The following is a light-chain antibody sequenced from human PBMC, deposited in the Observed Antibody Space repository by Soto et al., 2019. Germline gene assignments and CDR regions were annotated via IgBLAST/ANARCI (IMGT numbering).Light chain of an antibody. J-gene: IGKJ1*01. CDR2: GAS. CDR1: QSVSSSY. Sequence: TQSPSSLSASVGDRATLSCRASQSVSSSYLAWYQQKPGQAPRLLIYGASSRAAGIPDRFSGSGSGTDFTLTISGLEPEDFAVYYCQQYNNWPETFGQGTKVDIK. CDR3: QQYNNWPET. V-gene: IGKV3-20*01.